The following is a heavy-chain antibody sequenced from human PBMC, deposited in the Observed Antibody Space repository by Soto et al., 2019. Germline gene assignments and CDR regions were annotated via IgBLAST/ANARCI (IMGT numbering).Heavy chain of an antibody. D-gene: IGHD3-22*01. CDR1: GYSFSSYW. Sequence: PGESLKISCKGSGYSFSSYWIGWVRQMPGKGLEWMGIIWPGDSETRSSPSFQGQVTISADKSISAAYLQWSSLEASDTAMHYCARGHYDTTGYGAFDIWGQGTMVTVSS. CDR3: ARGHYDTTGYGAFDI. CDR2: IWPGDSET. J-gene: IGHJ3*02. V-gene: IGHV5-51*01.